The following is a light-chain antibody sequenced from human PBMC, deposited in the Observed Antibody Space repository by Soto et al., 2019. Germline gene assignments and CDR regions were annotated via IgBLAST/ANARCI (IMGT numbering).Light chain of an antibody. Sequence: EILLTQSPGTLSLSPGERATLSCRASQNVNSNYLAWYQQRPGQAPRLLIYGASSRATGIPDRFSGSGSGTDFTLTISRLEPEDFAVYYCQQYGSSPPYTFGQGTKLEIK. J-gene: IGKJ2*01. CDR3: QQYGSSPPYT. CDR2: GAS. V-gene: IGKV3-20*01. CDR1: QNVNSNY.